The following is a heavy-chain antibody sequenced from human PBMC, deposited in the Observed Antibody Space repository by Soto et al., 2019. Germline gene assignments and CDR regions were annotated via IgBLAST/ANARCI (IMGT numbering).Heavy chain of an antibody. V-gene: IGHV4-4*02. CDR2: IYHSGST. CDR1: GGSISSSNW. CDR3: ARDHPSIVVVPAAISA. J-gene: IGHJ4*02. D-gene: IGHD2-2*01. Sequence: PSETLSLTCAVSGGSISSSNWWSWVRQPPGKGLEWIGEIYHSGSTNYNPSLKSRVTISVDKSKNQFSLKLSSVTAADTAVFFCARDHPSIVVVPAAISAWGQGTLVTVSS.